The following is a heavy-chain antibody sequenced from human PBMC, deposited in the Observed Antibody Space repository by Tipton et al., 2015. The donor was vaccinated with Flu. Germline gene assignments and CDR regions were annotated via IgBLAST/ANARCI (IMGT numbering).Heavy chain of an antibody. CDR2: IKQDGSEK. J-gene: IGHJ3*02. V-gene: IGHV3-7*01. Sequence: GSLRLSCAASGFTFSNYWMSWVRQAPGKGLEWVANIKQDGSEKNYVDSVKGRFTISRDNAKNSLYLQMNSLRAEDTAVYYCATKGGSRPNAAFAIWGQGTMVTGSS. CDR1: GFTFSNYW. D-gene: IGHD6-13*01. CDR3: ATKGGSRPNAAFAI.